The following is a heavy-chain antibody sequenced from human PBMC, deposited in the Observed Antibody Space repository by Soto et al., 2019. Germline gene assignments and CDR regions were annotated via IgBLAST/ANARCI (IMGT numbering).Heavy chain of an antibody. CDR2: IKSKTDGGTT. V-gene: IGHV3-15*07. Sequence: GGSLRLSCAASGFTFSNAWMNWVRQAPGKGLEWVGRIKSKTDGGTTDYAAPVKGRFTISRDDSKNTLYLQMNSLKTEDTAVYYCTTGAYDSGGSCYSRSSYYYYGMDVWGQGTTVTVSS. J-gene: IGHJ6*02. CDR1: GFTFSNAW. CDR3: TTGAYDSGGSCYSRSSYYYYGMDV. D-gene: IGHD2-15*01.